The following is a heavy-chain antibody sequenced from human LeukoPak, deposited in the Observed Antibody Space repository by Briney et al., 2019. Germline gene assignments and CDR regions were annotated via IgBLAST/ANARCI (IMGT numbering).Heavy chain of an antibody. J-gene: IGHJ6*02. Sequence: GGSLRLSCAASGFTFSSYAMSWVRQAPGKGLEWVSAISGSVGSTYYADSVKGRFTISRDNSKNTLYLQTNSLRAEDTAVYYCAKETTPYSSGWFFMDYGMDVWGQGTTVTVSS. CDR1: GFTFSSYA. CDR3: AKETTPYSSGWFFMDYGMDV. CDR2: ISGSVGST. D-gene: IGHD6-19*01. V-gene: IGHV3-23*01.